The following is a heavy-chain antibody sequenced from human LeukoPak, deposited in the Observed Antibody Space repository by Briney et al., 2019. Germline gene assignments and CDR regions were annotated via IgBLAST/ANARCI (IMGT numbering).Heavy chain of an antibody. D-gene: IGHD1-26*01. CDR2: INPNSGGT. Sequence: ASVKVSCKASGYTFTGYYMHWVRQAPGQGLEWMGWINPNSGGTNYAQKFQGRVTMTRDTSISTAYMELSRLRSDDTAVYYCARAYSGSTPPDYMDVWGKGTTVTISS. CDR3: ARAYSGSTPPDYMDV. CDR1: GYTFTGYY. V-gene: IGHV1-2*02. J-gene: IGHJ6*03.